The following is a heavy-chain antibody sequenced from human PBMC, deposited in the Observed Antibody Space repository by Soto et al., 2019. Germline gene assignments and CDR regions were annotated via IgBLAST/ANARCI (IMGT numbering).Heavy chain of an antibody. CDR1: GGSISSYY. D-gene: IGHD3-10*01. J-gene: IGHJ6*03. V-gene: IGHV4-59*08. Sequence: PSETLSLTCTVSGGSISSYYWSWIRQPPGKGLEWIGYIYYSGSTNYNPSPKSRVTISVDTSKNQFSLKLSSVTAADTAVYYCARLYGSGSYWGSYYYYYMDVWGKGTTVTVSS. CDR3: ARLYGSGSYWGSYYYYYMDV. CDR2: IYYSGST.